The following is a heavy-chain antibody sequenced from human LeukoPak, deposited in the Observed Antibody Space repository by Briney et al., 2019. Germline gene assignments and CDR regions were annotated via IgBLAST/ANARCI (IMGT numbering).Heavy chain of an antibody. CDR2: ISYDGSNK. Sequence: PGRSLRLSCAASGFTFSSYAMHWVRKAPGKGLEWVAVISYDGSNKYYADSVKGRFTISRDNSKNTLYLQMNSLRAEDTAVYYCARVSQEWEGGFDPWGQGTLVTVSS. D-gene: IGHD1-26*01. V-gene: IGHV3-30-3*01. J-gene: IGHJ5*02. CDR1: GFTFSSYA. CDR3: ARVSQEWEGGFDP.